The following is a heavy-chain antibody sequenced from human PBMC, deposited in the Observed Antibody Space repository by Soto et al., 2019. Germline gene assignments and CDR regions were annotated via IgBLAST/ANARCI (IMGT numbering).Heavy chain of an antibody. V-gene: IGHV3-23*01. CDR3: AKDTEEWVSVKGAFDI. J-gene: IGHJ3*02. CDR1: GFTFRNYA. CDR2: ISAGGGST. D-gene: IGHD3-3*01. Sequence: EVQLLESGGGLVQPGGSLRLSCAASGFTFRNYAMSWVRQAPGKGLEWVSAISAGGGSTYYADYVKGRFTIYRANSKNTLYLQMNSLRAEDTAIYYCAKDTEEWVSVKGAFDIWGQGTMVTVSS.